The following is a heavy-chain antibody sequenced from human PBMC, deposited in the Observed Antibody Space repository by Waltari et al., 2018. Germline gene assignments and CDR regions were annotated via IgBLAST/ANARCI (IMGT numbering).Heavy chain of an antibody. D-gene: IGHD6-13*01. J-gene: IGHJ6*03. Sequence: SISSGYYWGWIRQPPGKGLEWIGSIYHSGSTYYNPSLKSRVTISVDTSKNQFSLKLSSVTAADTAVYYCARRAAIAATGPTYYMDVWGKGTTVTVSS. CDR3: ARRAAIAATGPTYYMDV. CDR2: IYHSGST. CDR1: SISSGYY. V-gene: IGHV4-38-2*01.